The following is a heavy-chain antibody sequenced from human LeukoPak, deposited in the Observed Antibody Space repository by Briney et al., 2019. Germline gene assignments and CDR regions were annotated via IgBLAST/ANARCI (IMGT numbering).Heavy chain of an antibody. CDR3: ACLRGPSDY. D-gene: IGHD4-17*01. V-gene: IGHV3-21*01. J-gene: IGHJ4*02. CDR2: IDSSGVST. Sequence: GGSLRLSCAASGFTFSSYWMHWVRQAPGKGLEWVSSIDSSGVSTFCVASLRGRFTISRDNAKNSLYLQMDSLTADDTAVYFCACLRGPSDYWGQGALVTVSS. CDR1: GFTFSSYW.